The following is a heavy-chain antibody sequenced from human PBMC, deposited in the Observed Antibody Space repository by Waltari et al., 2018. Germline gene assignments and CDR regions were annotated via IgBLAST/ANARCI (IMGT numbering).Heavy chain of an antibody. CDR3: ARGWEYSLDF. CDR1: GFTFSDYW. V-gene: IGHV3-23*04. J-gene: IGHJ1*01. D-gene: IGHD1-26*01. CDR2: INEDGSTT. Sequence: EVQLVESGGGLARPGGSLRLSCPASGFTFSDYWMNWVRQTPGKGLEWVSSINEDGSTTSYIDSVKGRFTISRDNSRNTLYLQMELLGAGDSAVYYCARGWEYSLDFWGQGVLVTVSS.